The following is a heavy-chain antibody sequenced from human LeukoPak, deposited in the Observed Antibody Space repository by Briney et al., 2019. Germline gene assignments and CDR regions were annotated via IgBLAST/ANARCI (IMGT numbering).Heavy chain of an antibody. CDR1: GFTFSSYA. J-gene: IGHJ4*02. V-gene: IGHV3-23*01. CDR3: VRGADTGYSSDS. D-gene: IGHD3-9*01. CDR2: ISDSGGNT. Sequence: PGGSLRLSCAASGFTFSSYAMSWVRQAPGKGLEWVSAISDSGGNTYYADSVKGRFTISRDNAENTLYLQMNSLRFEDTAVYYCVRGADTGYSSDSWGQGTLVTVSS.